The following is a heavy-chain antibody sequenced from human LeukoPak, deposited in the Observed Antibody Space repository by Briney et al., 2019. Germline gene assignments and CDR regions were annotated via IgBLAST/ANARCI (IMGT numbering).Heavy chain of an antibody. V-gene: IGHV3-23*01. Sequence: GGSLRLSCVGSGYTFTTYGMSWVRQAPGKGLEWVSAISGSGGSTYYADSVKGRFTISRDNSKNTLYLQMNSLRAEDTAVYYCAKAPRPAAGNDAFDIWGQGTMVTVSS. CDR2: ISGSGGST. D-gene: IGHD2-2*01. CDR3: AKAPRPAAGNDAFDI. CDR1: GYTFTTYG. J-gene: IGHJ3*02.